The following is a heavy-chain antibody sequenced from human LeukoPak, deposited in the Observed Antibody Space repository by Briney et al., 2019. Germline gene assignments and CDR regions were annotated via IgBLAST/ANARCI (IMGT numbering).Heavy chain of an antibody. Sequence: ASVKVSCKASGYTFTGYYMHWVRQAPGQGLEWMGWINPNSGGTNYAQKFQGRVTMTRDTSISTAYMELSRLGSDDTAVYYCARPLWFGELYDYYYGMDVWGQGTTVTVSS. V-gene: IGHV1-2*02. CDR1: GYTFTGYY. CDR3: ARPLWFGELYDYYYGMDV. J-gene: IGHJ6*02. D-gene: IGHD3-10*01. CDR2: INPNSGGT.